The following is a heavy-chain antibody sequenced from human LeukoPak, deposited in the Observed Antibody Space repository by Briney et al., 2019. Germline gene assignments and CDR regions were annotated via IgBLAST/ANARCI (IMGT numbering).Heavy chain of an antibody. J-gene: IGHJ6*02. Sequence: GGSLRLSCAASGFTFSSYAMNWVRQAPGKGLEWVSAISGSGGSTYYADSVKGRFTISRDNSRNTLYLQMNSLRAEDTAVYYCAKSQEDGAYDYYVMDVWGQGTTVTVSS. D-gene: IGHD2-15*01. CDR2: ISGSGGST. V-gene: IGHV3-23*01. CDR3: AKSQEDGAYDYYVMDV. CDR1: GFTFSSYA.